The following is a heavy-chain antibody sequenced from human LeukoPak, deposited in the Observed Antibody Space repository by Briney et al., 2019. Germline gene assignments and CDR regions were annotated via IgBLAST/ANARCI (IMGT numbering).Heavy chain of an antibody. CDR1: GGSISSYY. CDR3: AIDQGSNSFLAFNI. J-gene: IGHJ3*02. D-gene: IGHD3-10*01. V-gene: IGHV4-59*12. CDR2: IYYSGST. Sequence: SETLSLTCTVSGGSISSYYWSWIRQPPGKGLEWIGYIYYSGSTNYNPSLKSRVTISVDTSKNQFSLKLSSVTAADTAVYYCAIDQGSNSFLAFNIWGQGTMVTVSS.